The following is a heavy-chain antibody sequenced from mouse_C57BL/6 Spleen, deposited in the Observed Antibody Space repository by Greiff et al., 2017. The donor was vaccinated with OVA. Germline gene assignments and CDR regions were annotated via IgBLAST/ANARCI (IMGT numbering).Heavy chain of an antibody. CDR3: ARGELGQFAY. CDR2: INYDGSST. D-gene: IGHD4-1*01. Sequence: EVQLVESEGGLVQPGSSMKLSCTASGFTFSDYYMAWVRQVPEKGLEWVANINYDGSSTYYLDSLKSRFIISRDNAKNILYLQMSSLKSEDTATYYCARGELGQFAYWGQGTLVTVSA. CDR1: GFTFSDYY. J-gene: IGHJ3*01. V-gene: IGHV5-16*01.